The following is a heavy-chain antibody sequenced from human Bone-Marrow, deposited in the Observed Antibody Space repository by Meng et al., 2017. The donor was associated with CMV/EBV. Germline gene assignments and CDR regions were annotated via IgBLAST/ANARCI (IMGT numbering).Heavy chain of an antibody. Sequence: GSLRLSCAVYGGSFSGYYWSWIRQPPGKGLEWIGEINHSGSTNYNPSLKSRVTISVDTSKNQFSLKLSSVTAADTAVYYCAKDVGRRKGFIKTNYYHYSGLDVWGQGTTVTGSS. D-gene: IGHD5-12*01. CDR3: AKDVGRRKGFIKTNYYHYSGLDV. CDR2: INHSGST. V-gene: IGHV4-34*01. CDR1: GGSFSGYY. J-gene: IGHJ6*01.